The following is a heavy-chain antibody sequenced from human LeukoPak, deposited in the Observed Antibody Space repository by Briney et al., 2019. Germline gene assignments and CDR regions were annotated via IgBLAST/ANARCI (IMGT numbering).Heavy chain of an antibody. D-gene: IGHD3-22*01. J-gene: IGHJ4*02. CDR3: ARHFRSIIVVVIPDLEGFDY. Sequence: SETLSLSCTVSGGSISSSSYYWGWIRQPTGKGLEWIGSIYYSGSTYYNPFLKSRVTIPVDTSKNQFTLKLSSETAADTAVYYCARHFRSIIVVVIPDLEGFDYWGQGTLVTVSS. CDR1: GGSISSSSYY. V-gene: IGHV4-39*01. CDR2: IYYSGST.